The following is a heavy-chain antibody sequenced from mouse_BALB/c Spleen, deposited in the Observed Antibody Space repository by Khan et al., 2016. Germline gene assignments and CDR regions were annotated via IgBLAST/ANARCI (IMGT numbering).Heavy chain of an antibody. D-gene: IGHD1-1*01. CDR2: IWRGGST. Sequence: QMQLEESGPGLVQPSQSLSITCTVSGFSLTSYGVHWVRQSPGKGLEWLGVIWRGGSTDYNAAFMSRLSITKDNSKSQVFFKMNSLQADDTAIYYCAKNYGSSYYFDYWGQGTTLTVSS. CDR1: GFSLTSYG. V-gene: IGHV2-5*01. J-gene: IGHJ2*01. CDR3: AKNYGSSYYFDY.